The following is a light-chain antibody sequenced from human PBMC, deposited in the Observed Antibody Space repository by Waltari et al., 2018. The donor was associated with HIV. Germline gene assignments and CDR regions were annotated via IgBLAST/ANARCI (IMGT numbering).Light chain of an antibody. CDR3: QVWDSSSVHPVV. CDR1: NLGSKS. V-gene: IGLV3-21*02. CDR2: DDS. J-gene: IGLJ2*01. Sequence: SYVLTQPPSVSVAPGQTARITCGGNNLGSKSVHWYQQKPGQAPVLVVYDDSDRPSGIPERFSGSNSGNTATLTITRVEAGDEADYYCQVWDSSSVHPVVFGGGTRLTVL.